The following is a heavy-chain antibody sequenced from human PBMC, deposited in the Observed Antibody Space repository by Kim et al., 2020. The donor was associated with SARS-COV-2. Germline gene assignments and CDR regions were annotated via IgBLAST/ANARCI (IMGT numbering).Heavy chain of an antibody. CDR3: AREATDPSFFTYYYGSGSDSFDP. Sequence: SETLSLTCAVYGGSFSGYYWSWIRQPPGKGLEWIGEINHSGSTNYNPSLKSRVTISVDTSKNQFSLKLSSVTAADTAVYYCAREATDPSFFTYYYGSGSDSFDPWGQGTPVTVSS. J-gene: IGHJ5*02. CDR2: INHSGST. D-gene: IGHD3-10*01. V-gene: IGHV4-34*01. CDR1: GGSFSGYY.